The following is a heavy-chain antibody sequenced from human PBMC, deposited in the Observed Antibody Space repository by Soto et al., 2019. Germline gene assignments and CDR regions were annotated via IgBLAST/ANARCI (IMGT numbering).Heavy chain of an antibody. J-gene: IGHJ4*02. CDR3: AHRVLRTVFGLVTTTAIYFDF. CDR1: GFSLTTSGAA. V-gene: IGHV2-5*02. CDR2: INWDDDK. Sequence: QITLNESGPTVVRRTETLTLTCRFSGFSLTTSGAAVGWVRQSPGKGPEWLALINWDDDKRYSESLKSRLTFNKVTSKKQVVLTVVNLDPTDTATYYCAHRVLRTVFGLVTTTAIYFDFWGQGTPVAVSS. D-gene: IGHD3-3*01.